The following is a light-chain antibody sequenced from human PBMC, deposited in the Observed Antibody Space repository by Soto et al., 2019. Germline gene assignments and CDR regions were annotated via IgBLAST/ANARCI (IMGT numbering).Light chain of an antibody. V-gene: IGKV1-5*01. J-gene: IGKJ2*01. CDR3: QQYNSYSGYT. CDR1: QSISSW. Sequence: DIQMTQSPSTLSASVGDRVTITCRASQSISSWLAWYQQKPGKAHELLIYDASSLESGVPSRFSGSGSGTEFPLTISSLQPDDFATYYCQQYNSYSGYTFGQGTKLEIK. CDR2: DAS.